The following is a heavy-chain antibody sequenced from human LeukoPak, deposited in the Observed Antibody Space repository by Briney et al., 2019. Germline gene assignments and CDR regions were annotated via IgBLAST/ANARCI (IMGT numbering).Heavy chain of an antibody. CDR2: INWNGGST. Sequence: GGSLRLSCAASGFPFDDYGMTWVRQAPGKGLEWVSGINWNGGSTGYADSVKGRFTISRDNAKNSLYLQMNSLRAEDTALYYCASAGLTYGSGSYFVYWGPGTLVTVSS. CDR3: ASAGLTYGSGSYFVY. J-gene: IGHJ4*02. D-gene: IGHD3-10*01. CDR1: GFPFDDYG. V-gene: IGHV3-20*04.